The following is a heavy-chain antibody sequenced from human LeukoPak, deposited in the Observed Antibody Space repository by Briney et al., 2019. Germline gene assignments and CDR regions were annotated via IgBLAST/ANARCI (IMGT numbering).Heavy chain of an antibody. CDR2: IYTNDNS. D-gene: IGHD1-14*01. J-gene: IGHJ4*02. CDR3: ARESTTLGSPYYFDF. V-gene: IGHV4-4*07. Sequence: NPSETLSLTCTVSGGSMTYYFWSWVRQPAGKGLEWSGRIYTNDNSNYNPSLKSRVTMSIDTSKNQFSLMLRSVTAADTAIYYCARESTTLGSPYYFDFWGPGTWVTVSS. CDR1: GGSMTYYF.